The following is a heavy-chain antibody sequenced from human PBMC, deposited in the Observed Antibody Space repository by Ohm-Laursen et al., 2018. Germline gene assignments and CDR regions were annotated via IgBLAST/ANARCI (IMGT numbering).Heavy chain of an antibody. CDR2: IWHDGNHK. D-gene: IGHD4/OR15-4a*01. CDR3: ARDPGQDGAIDF. Sequence: SLRLSCSASGFAFSNSWLTWVRQAPGKGLEWVAVIWHDGNHKEYGESVKGRVVISRDNSKNTLFLQMDSLRVDDTAVYHCARDPGQDGAIDFWGQGTLVTVSS. CDR1: GFAFSNSW. V-gene: IGHV3-33*08. J-gene: IGHJ4*02.